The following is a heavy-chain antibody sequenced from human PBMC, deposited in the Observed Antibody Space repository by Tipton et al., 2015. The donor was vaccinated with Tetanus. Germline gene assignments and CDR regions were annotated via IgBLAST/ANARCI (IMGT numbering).Heavy chain of an antibody. CDR3: ARSRPGAMTTVTTFEY. V-gene: IGHV4-59*12. J-gene: IGHJ4*02. CDR1: GGSISSYY. D-gene: IGHD4-17*01. Sequence: TLSLTCTVSGGSISSYYWSWIRQPPGEGLEWIGYIYYSGSTNYNPSLKSRVTISVDTSKNQFSLKLSSVTAADTAVYYCARSRPGAMTTVTTFEYWGQGTLVTVSS. CDR2: IYYSGST.